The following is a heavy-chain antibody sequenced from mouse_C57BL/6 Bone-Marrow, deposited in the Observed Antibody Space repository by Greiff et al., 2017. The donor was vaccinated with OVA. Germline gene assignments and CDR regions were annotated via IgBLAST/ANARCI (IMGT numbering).Heavy chain of an antibody. CDR2: IYPRSGNT. V-gene: IGHV1-81*01. CDR1: GYTFTSYG. D-gene: IGHD2-4*01. CDR3: ARDDSWFAY. J-gene: IGHJ3*01. Sequence: QVQLQQSGAELARPGASVRLSCKASGYTFTSYGISWVKQRTGQGLEWIGEIYPRSGNTYYNEKFKGKATLTADKSSSTAYMELRSLTSEDSAVYFCARDDSWFAYWGQGTLVTVSA.